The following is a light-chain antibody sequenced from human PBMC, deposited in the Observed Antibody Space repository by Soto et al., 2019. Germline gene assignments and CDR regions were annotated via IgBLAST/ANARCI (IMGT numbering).Light chain of an antibody. J-gene: IGKJ4*01. Sequence: DIQMTQSPSSLSASVGDRVTITCRASQTISNYLNWYQQKPGKAPKLLIYAASTLRSGVPSRFSGSGSGTDFNLTINSLQPEDFATYFCQQSFTTPLTFGGGTKVDIK. CDR2: AAS. CDR3: QQSFTTPLT. CDR1: QTISNY. V-gene: IGKV1-39*01.